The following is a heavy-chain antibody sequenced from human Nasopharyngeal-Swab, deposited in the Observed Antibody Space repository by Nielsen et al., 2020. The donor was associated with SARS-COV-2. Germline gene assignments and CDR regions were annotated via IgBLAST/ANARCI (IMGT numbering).Heavy chain of an antibody. V-gene: IGHV4-59*01. Sequence: SEPLSPTCPVSGGSIIIYSWSWIRQLPGKGLEWIGYIYYSGSTNYNPSLKSRVTISVDTSKNQFSLKLSSVTAAETAVYYCARDQTGYSYGSRGMDVWGQGTTVTVSS. CDR1: GGSIIIYS. CDR2: IYYSGST. J-gene: IGHJ6*02. D-gene: IGHD5-18*01. CDR3: ARDQTGYSYGSRGMDV.